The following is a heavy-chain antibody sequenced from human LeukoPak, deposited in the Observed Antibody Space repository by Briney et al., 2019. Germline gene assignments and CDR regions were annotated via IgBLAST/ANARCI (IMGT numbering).Heavy chain of an antibody. CDR2: IIPILGIA. CDR3: ARDHADIVVVPAAILNPYNWFDP. CDR1: GGTFSSYT. V-gene: IGHV1-69*04. D-gene: IGHD2-2*01. Sequence: SVKVSCKASGGTFSSYTFSWVRQAPGQGLEWMGRIIPILGIANYAQKFQGRVTITADKSTSTAYMELSSLRSEDTAVYYCARDHADIVVVPAAILNPYNWFDPWGQGTLVTVSP. J-gene: IGHJ5*02.